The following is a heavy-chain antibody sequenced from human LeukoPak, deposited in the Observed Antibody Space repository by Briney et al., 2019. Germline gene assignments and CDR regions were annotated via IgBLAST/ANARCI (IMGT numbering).Heavy chain of an antibody. V-gene: IGHV3-53*01. CDR1: GFTVSSNY. CDR3: ARASTVPQYYFDY. D-gene: IGHD4-17*01. Sequence: GGSLRLSCAASGFTVSSNYMSWVRQAPGKGLEWVSVIYSGGSTYYADSVKGRFTISRDNSKNTLYLQMNSLRAEDTAVYYCARASTVPQYYFDYWGQGTLVAVSS. J-gene: IGHJ4*02. CDR2: IYSGGST.